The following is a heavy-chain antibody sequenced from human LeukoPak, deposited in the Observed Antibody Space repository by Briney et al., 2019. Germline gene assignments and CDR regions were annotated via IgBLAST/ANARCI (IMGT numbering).Heavy chain of an antibody. CDR3: ARGSLRFLGGIDY. D-gene: IGHD3-3*01. CDR2: IIPIFGTA. J-gene: IGHJ4*02. Sequence: ASVKVSCKASGGTFSSYVISWVRQAPGQGLEWMGGIIPIFGTANYAQNFQGRVTITADDSTSTAYMALSTLRSEDTAVYYCARGSLRFLGGIDYWGQGTLVTVSS. V-gene: IGHV1-69*13. CDR1: GGTFSSYV.